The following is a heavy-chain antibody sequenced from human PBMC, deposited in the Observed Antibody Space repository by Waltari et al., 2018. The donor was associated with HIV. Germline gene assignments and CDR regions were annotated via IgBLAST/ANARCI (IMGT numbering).Heavy chain of an antibody. CDR3: AREGIVAAPFDF. D-gene: IGHD2-15*01. CDR2: ISRDGSSK. Sequence: QVQLVESGGGLVQPGGSLRLSCAACGFIFRDSAIHWVRQAPGKGLEWVAVISRDGSSKYYADSVQGRFTISRDNSKNSLHLHMNSLRPKDTAVYYCAREGIVAAPFDFWGLGTLVTVSS. V-gene: IGHV3-30*01. J-gene: IGHJ4*02. CDR1: GFIFRDSA.